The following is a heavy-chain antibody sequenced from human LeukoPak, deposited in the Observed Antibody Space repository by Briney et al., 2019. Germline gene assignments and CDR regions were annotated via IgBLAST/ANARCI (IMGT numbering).Heavy chain of an antibody. CDR3: AKDSTITYCSGGSCYSERYFDY. J-gene: IGHJ4*02. Sequence: GGSLRLSCAASGFTFDDYAMHWVRQAPGKGLEGVSLISWDGGSTYYADSVKGRFTISRDNSKNSLYLQMNSLRAEDTALYYCAKDSTITYCSGGSCYSERYFDYWGQGTLVTVSS. CDR2: ISWDGGST. CDR1: GFTFDDYA. D-gene: IGHD2-15*01. V-gene: IGHV3-43D*03.